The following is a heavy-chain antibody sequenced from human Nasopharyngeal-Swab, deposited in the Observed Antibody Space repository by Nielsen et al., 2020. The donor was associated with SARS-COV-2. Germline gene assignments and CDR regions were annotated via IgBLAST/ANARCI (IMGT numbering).Heavy chain of an antibody. Sequence: ASVKVSCKASGYTFTGYYMHWVRQAPGQGLEWMGRINPNSGGINYAQKFQGRVTMTRDTSISTAYMELSRLRSDDTAVYYCARVAGCSSTSCYSRGAFDIWGQGTMVTVSS. V-gene: IGHV1-2*06. CDR1: GYTFTGYY. D-gene: IGHD2-2*02. CDR3: ARVAGCSSTSCYSRGAFDI. CDR2: INPNSGGI. J-gene: IGHJ3*02.